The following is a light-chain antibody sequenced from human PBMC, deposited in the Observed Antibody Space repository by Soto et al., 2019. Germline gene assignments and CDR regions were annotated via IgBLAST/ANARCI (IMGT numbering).Light chain of an antibody. CDR3: QSYDSSLSVV. CDR2: GNS. J-gene: IGLJ2*01. V-gene: IGLV1-40*01. CDR1: SSNIGAGYE. Sequence: QAVVTQPPSVSGAPGQRVTISCTGSSSNIGAGYEVHWYQQLLGTAPKLLIYGNSNRPSGVPDRFSGSKSGTSASLAITGLQAEDEADYYCQSYDSSLSVVFGGGTKVTVL.